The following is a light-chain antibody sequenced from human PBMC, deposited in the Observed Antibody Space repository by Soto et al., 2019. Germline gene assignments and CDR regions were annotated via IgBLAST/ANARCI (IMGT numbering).Light chain of an antibody. V-gene: IGKV3-20*01. CDR2: GAS. Sequence: EIVLTQSPGTLSLSPGERATLSCRASQSVSSSYLAWDQQKPGQAPRLLIYGASSRATGIPDRFSGSGSGTDFTLTISRLEPEDFAVYYCQQYCSSLYTFGQGTKLEIK. J-gene: IGKJ2*01. CDR3: QQYCSSLYT. CDR1: QSVSSSY.